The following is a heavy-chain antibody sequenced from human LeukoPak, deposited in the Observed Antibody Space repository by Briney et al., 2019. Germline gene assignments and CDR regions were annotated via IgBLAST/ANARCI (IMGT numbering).Heavy chain of an antibody. Sequence: GRSLRLSCAASGFTFSTYGMHWVRQAPGKALEWVSSISTSSIYIYYADSLKGRFTISRDNAKNSLYLQMNSLRAEDTAVYYCARGRDGYNLVDAFDIWGQGIMVTVSS. J-gene: IGHJ3*02. D-gene: IGHD5-24*01. CDR3: ARGRDGYNLVDAFDI. V-gene: IGHV3-21*01. CDR2: ISTSSIYI. CDR1: GFTFSTYG.